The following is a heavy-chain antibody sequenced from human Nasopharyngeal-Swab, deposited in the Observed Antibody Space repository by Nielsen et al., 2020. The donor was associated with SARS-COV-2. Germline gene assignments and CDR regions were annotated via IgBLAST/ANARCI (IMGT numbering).Heavy chain of an antibody. CDR3: AISSGYYMALYYYYGMDV. CDR2: INAGNGNT. J-gene: IGHJ6*02. Sequence: ASVKVSCKASGYTFTSYAMHWVRQAPGQRLEWMGWINAGNGNTKYSQKFQGRVTITRDTSASTAYMELSSLRSEDTAVYHCAISSGYYMALYYYYGMDVWGQGTTVTVSS. D-gene: IGHD3-22*01. CDR1: GYTFTSYA. V-gene: IGHV1-3*01.